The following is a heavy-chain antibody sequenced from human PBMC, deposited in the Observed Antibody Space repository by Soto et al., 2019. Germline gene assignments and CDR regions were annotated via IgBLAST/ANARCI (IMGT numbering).Heavy chain of an antibody. V-gene: IGHV4-30-4*01. D-gene: IGHD3-9*01. CDR1: GDAISHGYYT. J-gene: IGHJ4*02. CDR2: IYNSVNT. Sequence: QVQLQESGPGLVEPSQTLSLTCTVSGDAISHGYYTWSWIRQPPGKDLEWIGHIYNSVNTYSNPSLKSRVTISADTSKNPFSLKLSSVTAADTAVYYWARGPSVDKGAYWGPGTLVTVSS. CDR3: ARGPSVDKGAY.